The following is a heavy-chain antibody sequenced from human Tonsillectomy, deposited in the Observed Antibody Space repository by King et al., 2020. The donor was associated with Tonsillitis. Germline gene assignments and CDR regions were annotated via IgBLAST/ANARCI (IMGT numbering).Heavy chain of an antibody. Sequence: VQLVESGGGLVQPGGSLSLSCAASGFTLRRYAMSWVRQAPGKGLIWVSAISGDGGTTYYADSVKGRFTISRDNSQNTLFLQMNSLRAEDTAIYYCAKGEGSSSFPDYWGQGTLVSVSS. D-gene: IGHD6-6*01. V-gene: IGHV3-23*04. CDR2: ISGDGGTT. CDR1: GFTLRRYA. J-gene: IGHJ4*02. CDR3: AKGEGSSSFPDY.